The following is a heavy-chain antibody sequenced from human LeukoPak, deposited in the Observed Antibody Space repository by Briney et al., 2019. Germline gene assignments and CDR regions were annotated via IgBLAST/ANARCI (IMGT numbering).Heavy chain of an antibody. V-gene: IGHV4-39*07. J-gene: IGHJ4*02. CDR1: GGSISSSSYY. D-gene: IGHD4-17*01. Sequence: SETLSLTCTVSGGSISSSSYYWGWIRQPPGKGLEWIGSIYYSGSTYYNPSLKSRVTISVDTSKNQFSLKLSSVTAADTAVYYCVSRDGDYEGYYFDYWGQGTLVTVSS. CDR3: VSRDGDYEGYYFDY. CDR2: IYYSGST.